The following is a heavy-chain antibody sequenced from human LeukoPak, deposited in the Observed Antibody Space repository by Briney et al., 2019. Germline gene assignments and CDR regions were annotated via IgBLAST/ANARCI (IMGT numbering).Heavy chain of an antibody. CDR1: GFTFSTYT. J-gene: IGHJ4*02. V-gene: IGHV3-23*01. CDR2: IGNNGGGI. D-gene: IGHD7-27*01. CDR3: AIDPNWGTYS. Sequence: GGSLRLSCAASGFTFSTYTVYWVRHPPGKRLEWVSIIGNNGGGIHYADSVKGRFTISRDNFKNALYLQMNSLRVEDTAVYYCAIDPNWGTYSWGQGVLVTVSS.